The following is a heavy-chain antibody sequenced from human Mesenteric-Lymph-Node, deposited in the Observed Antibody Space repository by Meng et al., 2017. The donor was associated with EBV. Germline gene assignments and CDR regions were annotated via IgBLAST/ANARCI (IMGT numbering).Heavy chain of an antibody. V-gene: IGHV4-4*02. CDR3: ARGSYYAGTPFDS. CDR2: IYHSGST. J-gene: IGHJ5*01. D-gene: IGHD3-10*01. CDR1: GGSIVTTNW. Sequence: QGALRESGPGRGKPSGTLSLTCAVSGGSIVTTNWGSWVRQPPGKGLEWIGEIYHSGSTLYNPSLKSRVTILVDKSENHFTLELTSLTAADTAVYYCARGSYYAGTPFDSWGQGTLVTVSS.